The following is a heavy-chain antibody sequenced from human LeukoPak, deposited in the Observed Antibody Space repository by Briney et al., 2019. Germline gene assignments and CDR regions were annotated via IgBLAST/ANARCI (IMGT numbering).Heavy chain of an antibody. CDR3: ARGVGGGWYGYIYYFDY. J-gene: IGHJ4*02. CDR1: GVSISSSNSY. Sequence: TSETLSLTCAVSGVSISSSNSYWGWIRQPPGKGLEWIGSIYYSGNTYYNASLKSRVTMSVDTSKNQFSLKLSSVTAADTAVYYCARGVGGGWYGYIYYFDYWGQGTLVTVSS. D-gene: IGHD6-19*01. CDR2: IYYSGNT. V-gene: IGHV4-39*07.